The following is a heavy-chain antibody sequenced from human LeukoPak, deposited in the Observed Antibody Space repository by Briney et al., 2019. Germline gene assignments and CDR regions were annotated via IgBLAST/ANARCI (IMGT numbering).Heavy chain of an antibody. D-gene: IGHD3-9*01. V-gene: IGHV3-20*04. CDR1: GFTYDEHG. CDR3: ARALRYFDWSRSDYFDY. J-gene: IGHJ4*02. CDR2: INWNGVST. Sequence: PGGPLRLPRAASGFTYDEHGMSWLRHPPGKGVVWVSSINWNGVSTGYADSVKGRFTISRDNAKNSLFLQMNTLRAEDTALYYCARALRYFDWSRSDYFDYWGQGTLVTVSS.